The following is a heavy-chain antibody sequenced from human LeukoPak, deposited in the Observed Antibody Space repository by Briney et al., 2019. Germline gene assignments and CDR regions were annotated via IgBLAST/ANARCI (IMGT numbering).Heavy chain of an antibody. D-gene: IGHD6-6*01. J-gene: IGHJ4*02. CDR2: VYYIGTT. CDR1: GGSVRSPDSY. Sequence: SETLSLTCIVSGGSVRSPDSYWSWIRQPPGKGLEWIGNVYYIGTTSYNSSLKSRVTISVDTSKNQFSLKLSSVTAADTAVYYCARLEYSSSIDYWGQGTLVTVSS. V-gene: IGHV4-61*08. CDR3: ARLEYSSSIDY.